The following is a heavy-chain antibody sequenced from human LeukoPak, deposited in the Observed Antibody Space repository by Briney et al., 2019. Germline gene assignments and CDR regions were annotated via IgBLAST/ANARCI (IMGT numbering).Heavy chain of an antibody. J-gene: IGHJ4*02. CDR1: GFTFSNYG. CDR3: AKEEGVMAIAGSPSGY. CDR2: ISYDGTNK. V-gene: IGHV3-30*18. D-gene: IGHD2-21*01. Sequence: GRSLRLSCAASGFTFSNYGIHWVRQAPGKGLEWVAIISYDGTNKYYADSVKGRFTISRDNSKNTLYLQMNSLRAEDTAMYYCAKEEGVMAIAGSPSGYWSQGTLVTVSS.